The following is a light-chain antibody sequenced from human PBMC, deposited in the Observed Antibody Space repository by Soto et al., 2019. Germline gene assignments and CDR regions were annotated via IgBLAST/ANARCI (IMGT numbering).Light chain of an antibody. Sequence: DIQMTQSPSTLSASVGDRVTITCRASQSISIWLAWYQQKPGKAPKLLIYKASSLESGVPSRFSGNRSGTEFTLTISSLQPDDFATYYCQQYNIYPYTFGQGTKLEIK. J-gene: IGKJ2*01. CDR3: QQYNIYPYT. CDR1: QSISIW. V-gene: IGKV1-5*03. CDR2: KAS.